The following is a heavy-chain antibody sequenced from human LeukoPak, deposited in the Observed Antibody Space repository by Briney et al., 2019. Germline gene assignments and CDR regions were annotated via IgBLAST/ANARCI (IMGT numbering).Heavy chain of an antibody. V-gene: IGHV1-8*01. Sequence: ASVKVSCKASGYTFTSYDINWVRQATGQGLEWMGWMNPNSGNTGYAQKFQGRVTMTRNTSISTAYMELSSLRSEDTAVYYCARAATFLEWFNWFGPWGQGTLVTVSS. CDR1: GYTFTSYD. CDR3: ARAATFLEWFNWFGP. D-gene: IGHD3-3*02. J-gene: IGHJ5*02. CDR2: MNPNSGNT.